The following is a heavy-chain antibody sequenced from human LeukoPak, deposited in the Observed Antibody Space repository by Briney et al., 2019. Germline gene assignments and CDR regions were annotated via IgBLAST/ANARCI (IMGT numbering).Heavy chain of an antibody. CDR1: GFTFSSYE. CDR2: IRCSGSTK. Sequence: GGTLRLSCAASGFTFSSYEMNWVRQAPAKGLEGVSYIRCSGSTKYYADLEKGRFNISRDNAKNSLYLQMNSLRAEDTAVYYCSRSGRAFDIWGQGTMVTVSS. J-gene: IGHJ3*02. V-gene: IGHV3-48*03. CDR3: SRSGRAFDI.